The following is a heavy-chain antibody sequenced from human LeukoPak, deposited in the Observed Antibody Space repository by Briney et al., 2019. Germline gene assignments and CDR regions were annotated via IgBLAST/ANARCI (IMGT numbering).Heavy chain of an antibody. CDR3: ARGPHRRTYDRDNWFDP. D-gene: IGHD3-10*02. Sequence: ASVKVSCKASGYTFINYYMHWVRQAPGQGLEWMGIINPSGGSTSCGQKFQGRVTMTRDMSTSTFYMELSSLRFEDTAVYYCARGPHRRTYDRDNWFDPWGQGTLVTVS. CDR2: INPSGGST. J-gene: IGHJ5*02. V-gene: IGHV1-46*01. CDR1: GYTFINYY.